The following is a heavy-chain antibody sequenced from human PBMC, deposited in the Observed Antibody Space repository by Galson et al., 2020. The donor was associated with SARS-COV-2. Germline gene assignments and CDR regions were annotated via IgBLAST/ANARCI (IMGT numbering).Heavy chain of an antibody. CDR1: SGSISSSRSY. Sequence: SETLSPTCHVSSGSISSSRSYWGWIRQPPGRGLEWLGSISSSGTTYYKPSLRSRVTISVDKSKNQFSLKLNSVTAADTAVYYCAREAGNSWYFDYWAQGTLVTVSS. D-gene: IGHD4-4*01. CDR3: AREAGNSWYFDY. V-gene: IGHV4-39*07. CDR2: ISSSGTT. J-gene: IGHJ4*02.